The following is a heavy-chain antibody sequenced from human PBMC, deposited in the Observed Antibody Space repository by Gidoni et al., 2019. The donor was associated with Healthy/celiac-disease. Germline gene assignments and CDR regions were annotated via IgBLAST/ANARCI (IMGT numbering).Heavy chain of an antibody. CDR2: MCLNSGSI. CDR3: AKIAGGSYLEN. CDR1: GFTFADYA. D-gene: IGHD3-16*01. Sequence: EVQLVESGGGLVQPGRSVRLSCAAYGFTFADYAMHWVRQVPGKGLERVSGMCLNSGSIGYADSVKCRFTISRDNAKNSLYLQMNSLRAEDTALYYCAKIAGGSYLENWGQGTLVTVSS. V-gene: IGHV3-9*01. J-gene: IGHJ4*02.